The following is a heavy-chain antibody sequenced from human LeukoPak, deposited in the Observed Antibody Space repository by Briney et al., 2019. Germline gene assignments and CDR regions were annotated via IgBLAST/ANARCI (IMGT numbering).Heavy chain of an antibody. D-gene: IGHD3-3*01. J-gene: IGHJ4*02. CDR3: ARSGYSNFDY. V-gene: IGHV3-30*03. CDR2: ISYDGSNK. Sequence: GGSLRLSCAASGFTFSGHNMNWVRQGPGKGLEWVAVISYDGSNKYYADSVKGRFTISRDNSKNTLYLQMNSLRAEDTAVYYCARSGYSNFDYWGQGTLVTVSS. CDR1: GFTFSGHN.